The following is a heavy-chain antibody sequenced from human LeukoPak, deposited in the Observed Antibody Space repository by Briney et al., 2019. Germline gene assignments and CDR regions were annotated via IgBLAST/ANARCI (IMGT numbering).Heavy chain of an antibody. J-gene: IGHJ3*02. V-gene: IGHV4-59*01. Sequence: PSETLSLTRTVSGGSISSYYWSWIRQPPGKGLEWIGYIYYSGSTNYNPSLKIRVTISVDTSKNQFSLKLGSVTAADMAVYYCATAYSSGWYSLAFDIWGQGTMVTVSS. CDR1: GGSISSYY. CDR2: IYYSGST. CDR3: ATAYSSGWYSLAFDI. D-gene: IGHD6-19*01.